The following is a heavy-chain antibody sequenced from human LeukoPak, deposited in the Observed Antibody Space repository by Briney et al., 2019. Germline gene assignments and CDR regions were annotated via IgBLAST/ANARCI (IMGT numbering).Heavy chain of an antibody. D-gene: IGHD4-17*01. Sequence: EASVKVSCKASGYTFTSYYMHWVRQAPGQGLEWMGIINPSGGSTSYAQKFQGRVTMTRDTSTSTVYMELSSLRSEDTAVYYCARITKTTYGEETYAFDIWGQGTMVTVSS. CDR1: GYTFTSYY. J-gene: IGHJ3*02. V-gene: IGHV1-46*01. CDR3: ARITKTTYGEETYAFDI. CDR2: INPSGGST.